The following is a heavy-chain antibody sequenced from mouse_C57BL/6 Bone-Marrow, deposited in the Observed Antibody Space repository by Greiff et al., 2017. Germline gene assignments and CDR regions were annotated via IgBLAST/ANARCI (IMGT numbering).Heavy chain of an antibody. J-gene: IGHJ2*01. CDR2: ILPGSGST. D-gene: IGHD1-1*02. CDR1: GYTFTGYW. CDR3: ARGGVLCPVYLDY. Sequence: QVPLQQSGAELMKPGASVKLSCKATGYTFTGYWIEWVKQRPGHGLEWIGEILPGSGSTNYNEKFKGKATFTADTSSNTAYLQLRSLTTEDTAIYYSARGGVLCPVYLDYWGQGTTLTVSS. V-gene: IGHV1-9*01.